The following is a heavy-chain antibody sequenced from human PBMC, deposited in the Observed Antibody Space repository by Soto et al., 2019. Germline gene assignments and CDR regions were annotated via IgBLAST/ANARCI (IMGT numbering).Heavy chain of an antibody. Sequence: SETLSLTCTVSGGSISSYYWSWIRQPPGKGLEWIGYIYYSGSTNYNPSLKSRVTISVDTSKNQFSLKLSSVTAADTAVYYCACSTISYYYYMDVCGKGTTVTVSS. CDR2: IYYSGST. CDR3: ACSTISYYYYMDV. J-gene: IGHJ6*03. CDR1: GGSISSYY. V-gene: IGHV4-59*08. D-gene: IGHD5-12*01.